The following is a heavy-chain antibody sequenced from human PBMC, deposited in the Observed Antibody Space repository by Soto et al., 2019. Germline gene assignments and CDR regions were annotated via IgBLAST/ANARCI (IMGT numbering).Heavy chain of an antibody. Sequence: QVQLQQWGAGLLKPSETLSLTCAVYGGSFSGYYWSWIRQPPGKGLEWIGEINHSGSTNYNPSLKSRVTISVDTSKNQFSLKLSSVTAADTAVYYCARIHHLDPEIIATYYFDYWGQGTLVTVSS. CDR2: INHSGST. CDR1: GGSFSGYY. CDR3: ARIHHLDPEIIATYYFDY. D-gene: IGHD6-13*01. V-gene: IGHV4-34*01. J-gene: IGHJ4*02.